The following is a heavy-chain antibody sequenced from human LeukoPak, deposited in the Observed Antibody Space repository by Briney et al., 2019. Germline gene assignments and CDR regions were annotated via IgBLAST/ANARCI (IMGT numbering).Heavy chain of an antibody. J-gene: IGHJ5*02. CDR1: GGSMRYYY. D-gene: IGHD2/OR15-2a*01. CDR3: ARDFLKWFDP. V-gene: IGHV4-59*01. Sequence: SETLSLTCTVSGGSMRYYYWSWIRQPPGKGLEWIGYIYYSGSTNYNPSLKSRVTISVDTSKSQFSLKLSSVTAADTAVYYCARDFLKWFDPWGQGTLVTVSS. CDR2: IYYSGST.